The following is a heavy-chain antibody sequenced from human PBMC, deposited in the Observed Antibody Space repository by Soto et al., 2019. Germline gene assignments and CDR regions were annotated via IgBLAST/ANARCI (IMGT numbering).Heavy chain of an antibody. V-gene: IGHV5-51*01. Sequence: GESLKISCKGSGYSFTSYWIGWVRQMPGKGLEWMGIIYPGDSDTRYSPSFQGQVTISADKSISTAYLQWSSVTAADTAVYYCARTGGWLRFLEWNRYNWFDPWGQGTLVTVSS. D-gene: IGHD3-3*01. CDR1: GYSFTSYW. CDR2: IYPGDSDT. J-gene: IGHJ5*02. CDR3: ARTGGWLRFLEWNRYNWFDP.